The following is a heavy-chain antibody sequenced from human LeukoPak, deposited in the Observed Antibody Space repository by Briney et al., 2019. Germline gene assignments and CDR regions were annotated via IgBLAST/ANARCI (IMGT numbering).Heavy chain of an antibody. CDR2: IIPIFGTA. Sequence: ASVKVSCKAFGGSFSSEAISWVRQAPGQGLEWMGGIIPIFGTANYAQKFRGRVTITTDESTSTAYMEVSNLRSEDTAVYYCGRKAGDCGGGSCYSIDYWGQGTLVTVSS. J-gene: IGHJ4*02. D-gene: IGHD2-15*01. V-gene: IGHV1-69*05. CDR3: GRKAGDCGGGSCYSIDY. CDR1: GGSFSSEA.